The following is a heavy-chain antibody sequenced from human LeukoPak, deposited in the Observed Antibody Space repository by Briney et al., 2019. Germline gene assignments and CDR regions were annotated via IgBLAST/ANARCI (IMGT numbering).Heavy chain of an antibody. CDR3: AREFLWFGESDAFDI. CDR1: GYTLTSYF. V-gene: IGHV1-46*01. D-gene: IGHD3-10*01. Sequence: GASVKVSCKASGYTLTSYFIHWVRQAPGQGLEWMGIINPSGGSTSYAQKFQGRVTMTRDTSTSTVYMELSSLRSEDTAVYYCAREFLWFGESDAFDIWGQGTMVTVSS. CDR2: INPSGGST. J-gene: IGHJ3*02.